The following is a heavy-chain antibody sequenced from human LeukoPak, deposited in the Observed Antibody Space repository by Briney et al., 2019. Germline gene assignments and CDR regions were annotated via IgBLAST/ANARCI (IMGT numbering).Heavy chain of an antibody. CDR1: GFRFSGYS. CDR3: ARAPWKRSTADAFDI. V-gene: IGHV3-21*01. CDR2: ISSSSSYI. D-gene: IGHD2-21*02. J-gene: IGHJ3*02. Sequence: GGSLRLSCAASGFRFSGYSMSWVRQAPGKGLDWVSSISSSSSYIYYADSVNGRFTISRHNAKNSLFLQMNSLRAEDTAVYYCARAPWKRSTADAFDIWGQGTMVTVSS.